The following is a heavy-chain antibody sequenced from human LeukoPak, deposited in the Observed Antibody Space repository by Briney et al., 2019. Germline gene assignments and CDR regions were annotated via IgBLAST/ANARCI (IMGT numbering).Heavy chain of an antibody. V-gene: IGHV3-30*03. Sequence: GGSLRLSCAASGFTLSTYGMHWVRQAPGKGLEWVAMISYDGNSKQYADLVKGRFTISRDNSENTVYLQMNNLRAEDTAVYYCAGRVTGYSSGYVYWGQGTLVTVSS. J-gene: IGHJ4*02. D-gene: IGHD5-18*01. CDR3: AGRVTGYSSGYVY. CDR2: ISYDGNSK. CDR1: GFTLSTYG.